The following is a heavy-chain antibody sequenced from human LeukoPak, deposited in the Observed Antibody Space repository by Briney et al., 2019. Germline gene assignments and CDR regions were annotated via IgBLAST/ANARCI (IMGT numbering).Heavy chain of an antibody. D-gene: IGHD3-3*01. J-gene: IGHJ6*03. CDR2: IYYSGST. V-gene: IGHV4-59*12. Sequence: KPSETLSLTCTVSGGSISSYYWSWIRQPPGKGLEWIGYIYYSGSTNYNPSLKSRVTISVDTSKNQFSLKLSSVTAADTAVYYCARDRTNYYYMDVWGKGTTVTISS. CDR1: GGSISSYY. CDR3: ARDRTNYYYMDV.